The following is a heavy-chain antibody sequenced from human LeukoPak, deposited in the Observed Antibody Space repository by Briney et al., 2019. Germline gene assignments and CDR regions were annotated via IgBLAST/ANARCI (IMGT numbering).Heavy chain of an antibody. Sequence: ASVKVSCKASGYTFTGYYMHWVRQAPGQGLEWMGWINPNSGGTNYAQKFQGRATMTRDTSISTAYMELSRLRSDDTAVYYCARANIVVVPAAIYYFDYWGQGTLVTVSS. CDR1: GYTFTGYY. CDR3: ARANIVVVPAAIYYFDY. D-gene: IGHD2-2*01. CDR2: INPNSGGT. J-gene: IGHJ4*02. V-gene: IGHV1-2*02.